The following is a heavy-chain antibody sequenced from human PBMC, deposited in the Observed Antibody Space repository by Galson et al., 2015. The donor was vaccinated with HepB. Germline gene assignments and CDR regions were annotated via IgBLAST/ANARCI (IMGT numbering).Heavy chain of an antibody. CDR1: GGSISSGGYY. Sequence: TLSLTCTVSGGSISSGGYYWSWIRQHPGKGLEWIGYIYYSGSTYYNPSLKSRVTISVDTSKNQFSLKLSSVTAADTAVYYCARDKVVPAAPRYYYYGMDVWGQGTTVTVSS. J-gene: IGHJ6*02. CDR3: ARDKVVPAAPRYYYYGMDV. D-gene: IGHD2-2*01. V-gene: IGHV4-31*03. CDR2: IYYSGST.